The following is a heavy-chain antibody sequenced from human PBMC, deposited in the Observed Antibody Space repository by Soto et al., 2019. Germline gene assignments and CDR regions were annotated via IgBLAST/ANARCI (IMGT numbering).Heavy chain of an antibody. CDR1: GFTFSSYD. V-gene: IGHV3-64*01. CDR2: ISSNGGTT. D-gene: IGHD1-7*01. CDR3: VRRVSGNYDY. J-gene: IGHJ4*02. Sequence: EVQLAESGGGVFQPGGSLRLSCVASGFTFSSYDMHWVRQAPGKGLEYVSSISSNGGTTYYGNSVKGRFTISRDNSKNTLYLQMGSLRAEDMAVYYCVRRVSGNYDYWGQGTLVTVSS.